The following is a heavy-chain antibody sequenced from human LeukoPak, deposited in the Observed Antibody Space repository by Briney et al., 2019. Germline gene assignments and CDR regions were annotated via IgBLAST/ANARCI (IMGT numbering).Heavy chain of an antibody. Sequence: VASVKVSCKASGYTFTSYCMHWVRQAPGQGLEWMGIINPSGGSTSYAQKFQGRVTMTRDTSTSTVYMELSSLRSEDTAVYYCARAEYSYGYFDYWGQGTLVTVSS. CDR1: GYTFTSYC. CDR2: INPSGGST. V-gene: IGHV1-46*01. D-gene: IGHD5-18*01. J-gene: IGHJ4*02. CDR3: ARAEYSYGYFDY.